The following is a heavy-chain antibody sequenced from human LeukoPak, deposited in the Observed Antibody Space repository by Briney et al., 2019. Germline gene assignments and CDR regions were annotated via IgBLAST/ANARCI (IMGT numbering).Heavy chain of an antibody. D-gene: IGHD4-17*01. CDR2: IYHSGST. V-gene: IGHV4-4*02. J-gene: IGHJ4*02. Sequence: SETLSLTCAVSGGSISSSNWWSWVRQPPGKGLEWIGEIYHSGSTNYNPSLKSRVTISVDTSKNQFSLKLSSVTAADTAVYYCARDFGDYGPVDYWGQGTLVTVSS. CDR3: ARDFGDYGPVDY. CDR1: GGSISSSNW.